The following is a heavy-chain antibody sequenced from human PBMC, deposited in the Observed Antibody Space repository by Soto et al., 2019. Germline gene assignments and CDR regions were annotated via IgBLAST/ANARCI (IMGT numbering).Heavy chain of an antibody. CDR3: XXXXXXXXXPIDS. V-gene: IGHV3-23*01. J-gene: IGHJ4*02. CDR2: ISASGYST. CDR1: GFTFSDSA. Sequence: EVQLLESGGGLVQPGESLRLSCAASGFTFSDSAMGWVRQAPXXXLEWVSSISASGYSTYYADSVKGRFTISRDTSKNTLYLQXNSLXXXXTXXXXXXXXXXXXXXPIDSWGQGSLVTVSS.